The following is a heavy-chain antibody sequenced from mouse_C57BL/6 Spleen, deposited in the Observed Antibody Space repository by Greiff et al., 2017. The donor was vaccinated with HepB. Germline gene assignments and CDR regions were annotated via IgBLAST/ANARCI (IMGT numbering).Heavy chain of an antibody. J-gene: IGHJ4*01. V-gene: IGHV1-81*01. CDR1: GYTFTSYG. D-gene: IGHD4-1*02. CDR2: IYPRSGNT. Sequence: QVQLKQSGAELARPGASVKLSCKASGYTFTSYGISWVKQRTGQGLEWIGEIYPRSGNTYYNEKFKGKATLTADKSSSTAYMELRSLTSEDSAVYFCASSRPTGPDYYAMDYWGQGTSVTVSS. CDR3: ASSRPTGPDYYAMDY.